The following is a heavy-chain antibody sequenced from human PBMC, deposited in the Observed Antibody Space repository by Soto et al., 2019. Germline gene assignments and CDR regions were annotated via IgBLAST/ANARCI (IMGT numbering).Heavy chain of an antibody. J-gene: IGHJ6*02. CDR2: MNPNSGNT. V-gene: IGHV1-8*01. Sequence: ASVKFSCKASGYSFTSYDINWVRQATGQGLEWMGWMNPNSGNTGYAQKFQGRVTMTRNTSISIAYMELSSLRSEDTAVYYCARGEPLNWVYYYGMDVWGQGTTVTVSS. CDR3: ARGEPLNWVYYYGMDV. CDR1: GYSFTSYD. D-gene: IGHD7-27*01.